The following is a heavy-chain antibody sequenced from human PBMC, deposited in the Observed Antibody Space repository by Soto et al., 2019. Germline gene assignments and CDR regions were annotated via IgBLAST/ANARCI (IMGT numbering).Heavy chain of an antibody. CDR3: ARDYVDILVVPAATGLFDY. Sequence: QVQLVQSGAEVKKPGASVKVSCKASGYTFTSYGISWVRQAPGQGLEWMGWISAYNGNTNYAQKLQGRVTMTTDTSTSTAYMELRSLRAEDTAVYYCARDYVDILVVPAATGLFDYWGQGTLVTVSS. CDR1: GYTFTSYG. D-gene: IGHD2-2*03. J-gene: IGHJ4*02. CDR2: ISAYNGNT. V-gene: IGHV1-18*01.